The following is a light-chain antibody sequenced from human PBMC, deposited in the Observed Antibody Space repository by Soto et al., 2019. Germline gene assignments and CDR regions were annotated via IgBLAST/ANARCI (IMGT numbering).Light chain of an antibody. Sequence: QSALIQRASVSGSPGQSITISCSGISPDFGVSWYQHFPGKAPKLLIFEVSNRPSGVSTRFSGSKSGNMAFLTISGLQSEDEGLYHCSSYSSTTTLFGGGTKVTVL. J-gene: IGLJ2*01. CDR2: EVS. V-gene: IGLV2-14*01. CDR1: SPDFG. CDR3: SSYSSTTTL.